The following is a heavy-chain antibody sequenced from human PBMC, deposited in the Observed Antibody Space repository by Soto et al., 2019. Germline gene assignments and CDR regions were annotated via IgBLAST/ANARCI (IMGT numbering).Heavy chain of an antibody. V-gene: IGHV3-30*18. CDR1: GFTFSSYG. Sequence: GGSLRLSCAASGFTFSSYGMHWVRQAPGKGLEWVAVISYDGSNKYYADSVKGRFTISRDNSKNTLYLQMNSLRAEDTAVYYCAKAVYSSSSVYYFDYWGQGTLVTVSS. CDR3: AKAVYSSSSVYYFDY. J-gene: IGHJ4*02. CDR2: ISYDGSNK. D-gene: IGHD6-6*01.